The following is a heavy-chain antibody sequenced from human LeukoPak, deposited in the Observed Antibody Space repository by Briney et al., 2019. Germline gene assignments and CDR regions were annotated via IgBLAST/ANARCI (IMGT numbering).Heavy chain of an antibody. Sequence: GGSLRLSCAASGFTFSSYAMSWVRQAPGKGLEWVSAISGSGGKTYYADSVKGRFTISRDNSKNTLYLQMNSLRAEDTAVYYCARHLSGVTGYTYGRGIDYWGQGTLVTVSS. V-gene: IGHV3-23*01. J-gene: IGHJ4*02. CDR1: GFTFSSYA. CDR2: ISGSGGKT. CDR3: ARHLSGVTGYTYGRGIDY. D-gene: IGHD5-18*01.